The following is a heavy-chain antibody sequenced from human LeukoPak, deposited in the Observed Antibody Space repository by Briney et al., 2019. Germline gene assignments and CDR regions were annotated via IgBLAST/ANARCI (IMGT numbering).Heavy chain of an antibody. J-gene: IGHJ4*02. CDR2: ISAYNGNP. V-gene: IGHV1-18*01. CDR1: GYTFTSYG. D-gene: IGHD1-26*01. CDR3: ATLVGATTFDY. Sequence: ASVKVSCKASGYTFTSYGISWVRQAPGQGLEWMGWISAYNGNPNYAQKLQGRVTMTTDTSTSTAYMELRSLRSDDTAVYCCATLVGATTFDYWGQGTLVTVSS.